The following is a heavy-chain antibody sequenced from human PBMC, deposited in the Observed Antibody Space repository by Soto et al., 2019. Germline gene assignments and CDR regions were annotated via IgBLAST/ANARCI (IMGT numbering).Heavy chain of an antibody. CDR2: MYYSGST. J-gene: IGHJ3*02. CDR1: GGSISSSSYY. CDR3: AARDSSGYSAFDI. Sequence: SETLSLTCTVSGGSISSSSYYWGWIRQPPGKGLEWIGSMYYSGSTYYDPSLKSRVTISVDRSKNQFSLKLSSVTAADTAVYYCAARDSSGYSAFDIWGQGTMVTVSS. D-gene: IGHD3-22*01. V-gene: IGHV4-39*07.